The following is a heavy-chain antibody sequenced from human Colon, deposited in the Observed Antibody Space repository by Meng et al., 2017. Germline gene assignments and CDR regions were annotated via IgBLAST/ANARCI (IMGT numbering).Heavy chain of an antibody. CDR1: GDSIINYY. J-gene: IGHJ4*02. Sequence: QVQLQESGPGLVKPSETLSLTCTVSGDSIINYYWTWIRQPPGRGLEWIGYIYYSGSTNYNPSLQSRVTISVDTSKNQFSLKLRSVTAADTAVYYCARWSVGTNFDYWGQGTLVTVSS. D-gene: IGHD3-10*01. V-gene: IGHV4-59*08. CDR3: ARWSVGTNFDY. CDR2: IYYSGST.